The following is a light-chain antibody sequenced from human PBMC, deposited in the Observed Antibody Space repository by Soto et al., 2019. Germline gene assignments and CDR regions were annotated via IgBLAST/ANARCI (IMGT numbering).Light chain of an antibody. CDR3: QQYGSSLL. Sequence: EIVLTQSPGTLSLPPGERATLSCRASQSVSSSYLAWYQQKPGQAPRLLIYGASSRATGIPDRFSGSGSGTDFTLTISRLEPEDFAVYYCQQYGSSLLFGGGTKVEIK. V-gene: IGKV3-20*01. CDR1: QSVSSSY. J-gene: IGKJ4*01. CDR2: GAS.